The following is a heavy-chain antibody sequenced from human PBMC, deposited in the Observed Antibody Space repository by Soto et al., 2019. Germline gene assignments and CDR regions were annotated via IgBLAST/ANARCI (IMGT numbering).Heavy chain of an antibody. CDR1: GFTFGSYS. CDR2: ISSSSSYI. J-gene: IGHJ4*02. V-gene: IGHV3-21*01. Sequence: EVQLVESGGGLVKPGGSLRLSCAASGFTFGSYSMNWVRQAPGKGLEWVSSISSSSSYIYYADSVKGRFTISRDNAKNSLYLQMNSLRAEDTAVYYCARGGGTTVVTDSGYWGQGTLVTVSS. D-gene: IGHD4-17*01. CDR3: ARGGGTTVVTDSGY.